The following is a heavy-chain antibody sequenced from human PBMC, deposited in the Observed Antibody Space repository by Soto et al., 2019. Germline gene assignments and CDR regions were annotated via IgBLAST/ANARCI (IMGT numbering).Heavy chain of an antibody. Sequence: EVQLVESGGGLVQPGGSLRLSCAASGFTVSSNYMSWVRQAPGKGLEWVSVIYSGGSTYYADSVKGRFTISRDNSKNTLDLQMNSLRAEDTAVYYCASEYSGSYPTHFDYWGQGTLVTVSS. CDR2: IYSGGST. CDR3: ASEYSGSYPTHFDY. J-gene: IGHJ4*02. CDR1: GFTVSSNY. V-gene: IGHV3-66*01. D-gene: IGHD1-26*01.